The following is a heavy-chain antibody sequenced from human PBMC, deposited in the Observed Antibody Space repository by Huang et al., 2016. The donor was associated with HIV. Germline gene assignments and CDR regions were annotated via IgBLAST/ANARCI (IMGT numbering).Heavy chain of an antibody. V-gene: IGHV3-48*02. J-gene: IGHJ4*02. D-gene: IGHD4-17*01. Sequence: EVQLVESGGGLVQPGGSLRLSCAPSGFGFSNYNMNWVRQAPGKGLDRISYISSGGGTLYYADSGKGLFTISRDNAKNSLYLQISTLRDEDTAVYYCARETRLRRGLDFWGQGTLVTVSS. CDR2: ISSGGGTL. CDR1: GFGFSNYN. CDR3: ARETRLRRGLDF.